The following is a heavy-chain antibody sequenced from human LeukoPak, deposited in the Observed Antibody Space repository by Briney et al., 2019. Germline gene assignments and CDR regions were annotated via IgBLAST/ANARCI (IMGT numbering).Heavy chain of an antibody. Sequence: ASVKVSCKASGGTFSSYSMSWVRQAPGLGLEWMGLINPKSGGTNYAQKFQGRVTMTRDTSISTAYMELSRLTSDDTAVYYCTPAPYSSSWYCFDYWGQGTLVTVSS. CDR1: GGTFSSYS. J-gene: IGHJ4*02. V-gene: IGHV1-2*02. CDR2: INPKSGGT. CDR3: TPAPYSSSWYCFDY. D-gene: IGHD6-13*01.